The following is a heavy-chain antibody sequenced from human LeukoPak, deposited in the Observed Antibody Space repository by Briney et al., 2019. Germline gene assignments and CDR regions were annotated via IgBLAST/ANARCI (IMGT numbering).Heavy chain of an antibody. CDR1: GGSISSYY. D-gene: IGHD3-9*01. J-gene: IGHJ3*02. CDR3: ARDQGDILTGFIRVPNAFDI. CDR2: IYTSGST. Sequence: SETLSLTCTVSGGSISSYYWSWIRQPAGKGLEWIGRIYTSGSTNYNPSLKSRVTMSVDTSKNQFSLKLSSVTAADTAVHYCARDQGDILTGFIRVPNAFDIWGQGTMVTVSS. V-gene: IGHV4-4*07.